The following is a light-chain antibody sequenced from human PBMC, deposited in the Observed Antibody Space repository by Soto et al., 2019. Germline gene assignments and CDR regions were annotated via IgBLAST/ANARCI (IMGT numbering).Light chain of an antibody. V-gene: IGLV2-14*01. CDR1: SSDVGGYNY. Sequence: QSALTQPASVSGSRGQSITISWTGTSSDVGGYNYVSWYQQHPGKAPKLMIYEVSNRPSGVSNRFSGSKSGNTASLTISGLQAEDEADYYCSSYTSSTPYVFGTGTKVTV. CDR2: EVS. J-gene: IGLJ1*01. CDR3: SSYTSSTPYV.